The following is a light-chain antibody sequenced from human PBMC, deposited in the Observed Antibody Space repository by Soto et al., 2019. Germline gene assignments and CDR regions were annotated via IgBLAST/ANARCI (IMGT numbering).Light chain of an antibody. CDR1: QGIRTD. CDR3: LQDYSYPRT. V-gene: IGKV1-6*01. CDR2: GAS. J-gene: IGKJ1*01. Sequence: IQMSKSPSAMSASVGDRVTITCRASQGIRTDLGWYQQKPGKAPKVLIFGASTLQSGVPSRFSGSGSGTDFTLTISSLQPEDLGTYYCLQDYSYPRTFGQGTKVDIK.